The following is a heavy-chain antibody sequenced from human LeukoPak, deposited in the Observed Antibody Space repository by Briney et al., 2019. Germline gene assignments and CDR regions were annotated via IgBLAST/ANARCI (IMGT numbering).Heavy chain of an antibody. Sequence: SETLSLTCAVYGGSFSGYYWSWIRQPPGKGLEWIGEINHSGSTNYNPSLKSRVTISVDTSKNQFSLKLSSVTAADTAVYYCASGRWWFDPWGQGTLVTVSS. CDR2: INHSGST. V-gene: IGHV4-34*01. D-gene: IGHD4-23*01. CDR1: GGSFSGYY. J-gene: IGHJ5*02. CDR3: ASGRWWFDP.